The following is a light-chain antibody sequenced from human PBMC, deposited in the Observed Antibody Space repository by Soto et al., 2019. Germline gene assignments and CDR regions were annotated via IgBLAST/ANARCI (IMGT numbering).Light chain of an antibody. CDR1: LSVGSN. CDR3: QQYYKWPLFT. V-gene: IGKV3-15*01. CDR2: GAS. Sequence: ETVMTQSPATLSVSPGERATLSCRASLSVGSNLAWYQQRPGQAPRLLIYGASTRATGIPVRFSGSGSGTEFPLTISSLQSEDFGFYYCQQYYKWPLFTFGPGTRVDMK. J-gene: IGKJ3*01.